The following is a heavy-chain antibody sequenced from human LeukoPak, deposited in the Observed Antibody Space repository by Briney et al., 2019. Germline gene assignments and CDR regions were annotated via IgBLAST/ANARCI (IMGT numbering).Heavy chain of an antibody. V-gene: IGHV4-39*01. Sequence: QPSETLSLTCTVSGVSISSDTYYWGWIRQPPGKGLEWIGTIYYSGSTYFNPSLRSRITMSVDTSNNQFSLRLSSVTAADTAMYYCARLPTITMINNCFDPWGQGTLVTVSS. CDR1: GVSISSDTYY. CDR2: IYYSGST. CDR3: ARLPTITMINNCFDP. D-gene: IGHD3-22*01. J-gene: IGHJ5*02.